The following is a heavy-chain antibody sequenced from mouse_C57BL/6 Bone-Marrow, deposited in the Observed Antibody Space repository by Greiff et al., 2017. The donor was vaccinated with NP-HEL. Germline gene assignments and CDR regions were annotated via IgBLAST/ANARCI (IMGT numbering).Heavy chain of an antibody. J-gene: IGHJ3*01. Sequence: QVQLKQSGPGLVAPSQSLSITCTVSGFSLTSYGVDWVRQSPGKGLEWLGVIWGVGSTNYNSALKSRLSISKDNSKSQVFLKMNSLQTEDTAMYYCASQGDWDWFAYWGQGTLVTVSA. CDR1: GFSLTSYG. D-gene: IGHD4-1*01. CDR2: IWGVGST. V-gene: IGHV2-6*01. CDR3: ASQGDWDWFAY.